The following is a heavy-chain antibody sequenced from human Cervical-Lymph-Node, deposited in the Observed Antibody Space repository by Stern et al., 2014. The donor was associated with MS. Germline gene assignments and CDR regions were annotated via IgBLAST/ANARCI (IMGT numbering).Heavy chain of an antibody. V-gene: IGHV3-48*02. D-gene: IGHD2-15*01. CDR2: ISSSGGTI. CDR3: VRGGYCSRGSCTDY. CDR1: GFTFSDYS. Sequence: EVQLVESGGGLVQPGGSLRLSCVASGFTFSDYSMNWVRQAPGKGLEWVSYISSSGGTISYADSVKGRFTISRDNGKNSVYLHMNGPRDEDTAEYYCVRGGYCSRGSCTDYWGQGTLVTVSS. J-gene: IGHJ4*02.